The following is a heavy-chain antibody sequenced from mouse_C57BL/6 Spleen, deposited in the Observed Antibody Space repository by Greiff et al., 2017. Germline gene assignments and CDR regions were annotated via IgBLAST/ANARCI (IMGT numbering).Heavy chain of an antibody. J-gene: IGHJ4*01. Sequence: QVQLQQPGAELVRPGTSVKLSCKASGYTFTSYWMPWVKQRPGQGLEWIGVIDPSDSYTNYNQKFKGKATLTVDTSSSTAYMQLSSLTSEDSAVYYCARGKQLRLRYAMDYWGQGTSVTVSS. CDR3: ARGKQLRLRYAMDY. CDR2: IDPSDSYT. CDR1: GYTFTSYW. V-gene: IGHV1-59*01. D-gene: IGHD3-2*02.